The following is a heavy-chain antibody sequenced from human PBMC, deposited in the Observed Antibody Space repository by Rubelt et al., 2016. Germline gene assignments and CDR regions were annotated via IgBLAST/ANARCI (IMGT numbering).Heavy chain of an antibody. J-gene: IGHJ4*02. V-gene: IGHV1-69*01. Sequence: APGQGLEWMGGIIPIFGTANYAQKFQGRVTITADESTSTAYMELSSLRSEDTAVYYCASAGTEHPPRGIAAHYWGQGTLVTVSS. D-gene: IGHD6-13*01. CDR2: IIPIFGTA. CDR3: ASAGTEHPPRGIAAHY.